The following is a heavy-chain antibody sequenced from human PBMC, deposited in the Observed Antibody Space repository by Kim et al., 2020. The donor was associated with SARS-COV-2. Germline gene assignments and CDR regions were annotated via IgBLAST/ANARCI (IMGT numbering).Heavy chain of an antibody. J-gene: IGHJ4*02. CDR2: INHSGST. D-gene: IGHD2-21*02. Sequence: SETLSLTCAVYGGSFSGYYWSWIRQPPGKGLEWIGEINHSGSTNYNPSLKSRVTISVDTSKNQFSLKLNSVTAADTAVYYCARGPIVVVTAPTSGFADYWGQGTLVTVSS. CDR3: ARGPIVVVTAPTSGFADY. CDR1: GGSFSGYY. V-gene: IGHV4-34*01.